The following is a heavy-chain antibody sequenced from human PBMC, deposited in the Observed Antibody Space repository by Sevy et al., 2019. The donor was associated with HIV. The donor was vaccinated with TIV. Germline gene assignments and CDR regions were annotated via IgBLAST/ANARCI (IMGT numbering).Heavy chain of an antibody. CDR1: GYTFTGFY. Sequence: ASVKVSCKASGYTFTGFYMHWVRQAPGQGLEWMGWINLNSGDTNYVQTFQGRVAMTRDTSISTAYMELSRLRSDDTAVYYCARDWGYYDILTGYEPVVWFDPWGQGTLVTVSS. CDR3: ARDWGYYDILTGYEPVVWFDP. CDR2: INLNSGDT. D-gene: IGHD3-9*01. J-gene: IGHJ5*02. V-gene: IGHV1-2*02.